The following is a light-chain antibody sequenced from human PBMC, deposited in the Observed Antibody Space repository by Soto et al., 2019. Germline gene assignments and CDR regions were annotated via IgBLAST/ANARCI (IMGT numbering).Light chain of an antibody. Sequence: QSVLTQPASVSGSLGQSITISCTGTSSDVGGYNSVSWYQHHPGKAPKLMIFDVSDRPSGVSSRFSGSKSGNTASLTISGLQAEDEADYYCSSYTTSSTPHYVFGPGTKLTVL. V-gene: IGLV2-14*03. CDR1: SSDVGGYNS. CDR3: SSYTTSSTPHYV. J-gene: IGLJ1*01. CDR2: DVS.